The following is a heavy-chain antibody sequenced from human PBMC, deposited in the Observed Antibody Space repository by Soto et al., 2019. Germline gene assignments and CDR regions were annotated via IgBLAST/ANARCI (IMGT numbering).Heavy chain of an antibody. CDR2: IRSKAYGGTT. Sequence: PGGSLRLSCTASGFTFGDYAMSWFRQAPGKGLEWVGFIRSKAYGGTTEYAASVKGRFTISRDDSKSIAYLQMNSLKTEDTAVYYCTREPPDWNIPYYGMDVWGQGTTVTVS. V-gene: IGHV3-49*03. CDR1: GFTFGDYA. J-gene: IGHJ6*02. D-gene: IGHD1-1*01. CDR3: TREPPDWNIPYYGMDV.